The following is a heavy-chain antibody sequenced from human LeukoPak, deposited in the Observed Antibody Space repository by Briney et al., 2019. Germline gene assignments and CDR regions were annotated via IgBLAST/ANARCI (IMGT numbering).Heavy chain of an antibody. J-gene: IGHJ4*02. CDR3: AKDRGDVDLQYFDS. V-gene: IGHV3-23*01. D-gene: IGHD3-10*01. CDR1: GFTFNTYA. Sequence: GGSLRLSCAASGFTFNTYAMNWVRQAPGKGLEWVSAISGSDGSTYYADSVRGRFTISRDNSKNTLYLQMNSLRAEDTAVYYCAKDRGDVDLQYFDSWGREPWSPSPQ. CDR2: ISGSDGST.